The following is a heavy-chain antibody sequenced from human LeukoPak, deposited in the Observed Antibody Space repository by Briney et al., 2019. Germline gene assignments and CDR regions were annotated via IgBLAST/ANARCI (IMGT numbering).Heavy chain of an antibody. CDR3: AKSDYYDSSGHPSSFEY. Sequence: PGVSLRLSCAASGFPFSSYAMSWVRQSPGGALEWVSAFSGSGGTTYYTDSVKGRFTISRDNSKNTLYLQMNSLRAEDTAVYYCAKSDYYDSSGHPSSFEYWGQGTLVTVSS. CDR2: FSGSGGTT. V-gene: IGHV3-23*01. CDR1: GFPFSSYA. D-gene: IGHD3-22*01. J-gene: IGHJ4*02.